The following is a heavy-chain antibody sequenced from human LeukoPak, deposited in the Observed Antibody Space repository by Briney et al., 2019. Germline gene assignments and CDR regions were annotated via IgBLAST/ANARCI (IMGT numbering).Heavy chain of an antibody. D-gene: IGHD3-9*01. CDR2: ISSNGGST. CDR3: ARGPLRYLDWLLSAFDY. V-gene: IGHV3-64*01. CDR1: GFTFSSYA. J-gene: IGHJ4*02. Sequence: SGGSLRLSCAASGFTFSSYAMHWVRQAPGKGLEYVSAISSNGGSTYYANSVKGRFTISRDNSKNTLYLQMGSLRAEDMAVYYCARGPLRYLDWLLSAFDYWGQGTLVTVSS.